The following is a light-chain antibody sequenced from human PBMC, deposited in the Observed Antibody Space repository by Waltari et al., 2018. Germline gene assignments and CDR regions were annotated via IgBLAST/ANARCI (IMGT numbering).Light chain of an antibody. V-gene: IGKV1-16*02. CDR1: QDITNS. CDR3: QQYHSYPLT. J-gene: IGKJ4*01. Sequence: DIQMTQSPSSLSTSVGDRVTITCRASQDITNSLVRIQQKPGKAPNSLIYAASSLHSGVPSKFSGSVSGTDFTLTISSLRPEDVATYYCQQYHSYPLTFGAGTKVEIK. CDR2: AAS.